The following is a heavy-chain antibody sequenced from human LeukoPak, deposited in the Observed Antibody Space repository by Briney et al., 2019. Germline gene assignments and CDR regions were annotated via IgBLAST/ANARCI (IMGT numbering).Heavy chain of an antibody. D-gene: IGHD5-24*01. CDR3: ARDGSNFYFDY. CDR2: IYINAGTT. J-gene: IGHJ4*02. V-gene: IGHV3-66*01. Sequence: GGSLRLSCAASGFIVSNNHMNWVRQTPGKGLEWVSIIYINAGTTHYADSVKGRFIISRDNSMNKVYLEMNNLRADDSAVYYCARDGSNFYFDYWGQGALVTVSS. CDR1: GFIVSNNH.